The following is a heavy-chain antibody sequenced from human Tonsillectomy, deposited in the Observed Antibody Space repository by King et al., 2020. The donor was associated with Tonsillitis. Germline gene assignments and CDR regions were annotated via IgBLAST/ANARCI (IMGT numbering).Heavy chain of an antibody. CDR2: ISAYSDNT. Sequence: QLVQSGSEVKKPGASVKVSCKASGYTFTSYGINWVRQAPGQGLEWMGWISAYSDNTNYAPKLQGRVTMTTYTSTNTAYMELRNLRSDDTAVYFCAGVAGGTWYQSSDFWGQGTLVTVSS. CDR3: AGVAGGTWYQSSDF. CDR1: GYTFTSYG. V-gene: IGHV1-18*04. J-gene: IGHJ4*02. D-gene: IGHD6-13*01.